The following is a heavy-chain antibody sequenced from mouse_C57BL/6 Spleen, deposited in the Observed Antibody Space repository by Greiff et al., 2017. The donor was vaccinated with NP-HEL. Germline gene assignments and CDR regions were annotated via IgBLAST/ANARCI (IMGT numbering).Heavy chain of an antibody. V-gene: IGHV1-39*01. D-gene: IGHD3-2*02. Sequence: VQLQQSGPELVKPGASVKISCKASGYSFTDYNMNWVKQSNGKSLEWIGVINPNYGTTSYNQKFKGKATSTVDQSSSTAYMQLNSLTSEDSAVYYCARELRSWGLYAMDYWGQGTSVTVSS. CDR3: ARELRSWGLYAMDY. CDR2: INPNYGTT. J-gene: IGHJ4*01. CDR1: GYSFTDYN.